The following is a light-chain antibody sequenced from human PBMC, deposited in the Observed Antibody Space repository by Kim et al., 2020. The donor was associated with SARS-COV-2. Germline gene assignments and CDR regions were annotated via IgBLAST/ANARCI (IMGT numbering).Light chain of an antibody. Sequence: KKVRTTCKGDSTRNYYASWHQQTPRKAAERGIYSKYNRPSGIPDRFAGDSSVNTASLTITGAPAEDEADYYCHSRDTSVNHTVFGTGTKVTVL. V-gene: IGLV3-19*01. CDR2: SKY. J-gene: IGLJ1*01. CDR3: HSRDTSVNHTV. CDR1: STRNYY.